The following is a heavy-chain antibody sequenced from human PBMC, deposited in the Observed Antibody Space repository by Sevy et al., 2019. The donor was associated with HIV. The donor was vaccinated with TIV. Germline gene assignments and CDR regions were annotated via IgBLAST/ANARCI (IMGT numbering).Heavy chain of an antibody. J-gene: IGHJ4*02. CDR2: INPNSGGT. D-gene: IGHD6-19*01. CDR1: GYTFTGYY. V-gene: IGHV1-2*06. CDR3: ARFEAVAASNLDY. Sequence: ASVKVSCKASGYTFTGYYMHWVRQAPGQGLEWMGRINPNSGGTNYSQKFQGRVTMTRDTSISTAYMELGRLRSDDTAVYYCARFEAVAASNLDYWGQGTLVTVS.